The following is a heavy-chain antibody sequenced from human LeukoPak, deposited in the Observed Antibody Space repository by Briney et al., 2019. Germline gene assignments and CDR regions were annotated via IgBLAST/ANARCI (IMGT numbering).Heavy chain of an antibody. D-gene: IGHD3-22*01. CDR3: ARARYDSSGYYPTDFDY. CDR1: GYTFTSYY. Sequence: ASVKVSCKASGYTFTSYYMHWVRQAPGQGLEWMGIINPSGGSTSYAQKFQGRVTMTRDTATSTVYMELSRLRSEDTAVYYCARARYDSSGYYPTDFDYWGQGTPVTVSS. V-gene: IGHV1-46*01. CDR2: INPSGGST. J-gene: IGHJ4*02.